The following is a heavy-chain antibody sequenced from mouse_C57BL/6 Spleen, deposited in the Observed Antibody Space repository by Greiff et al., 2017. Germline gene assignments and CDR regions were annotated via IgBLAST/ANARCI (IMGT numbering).Heavy chain of an antibody. CDR3: ARRDYGSNFDY. CDR2: INPGSGGT. J-gene: IGHJ2*01. Sequence: VQLQQSGAELVRPGTSVKVSCKASGYAFTNYLMEWVKQRPGQGLEWIGVINPGSGGTNYNEKFKGKATLTADKSSSTAYMQRSSLTSEDSAVYFCARRDYGSNFDYWGQGTTLTVSS. V-gene: IGHV1-54*01. D-gene: IGHD1-1*01. CDR1: GYAFTNYL.